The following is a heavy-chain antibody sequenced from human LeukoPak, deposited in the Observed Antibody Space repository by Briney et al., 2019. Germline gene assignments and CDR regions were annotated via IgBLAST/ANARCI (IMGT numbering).Heavy chain of an antibody. CDR2: INHTGST. CDR3: ARRDSWADAFDI. Sequence: PSETLSLTCAVYGGSFSGHSWIWIRQPPGKGLEWIGEINHTGSTSFKPSLKSRVTVSVDTSKNQFSLNLSSVTAADTAVYYCARRDSWADAFDIWGQGTMVTVSS. CDR1: GGSFSGHS. V-gene: IGHV4-34*01. J-gene: IGHJ3*02. D-gene: IGHD3-22*01.